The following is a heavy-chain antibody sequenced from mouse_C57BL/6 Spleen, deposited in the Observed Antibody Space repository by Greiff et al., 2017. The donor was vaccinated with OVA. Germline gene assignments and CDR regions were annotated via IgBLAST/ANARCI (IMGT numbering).Heavy chain of an antibody. V-gene: IGHV7-3*01. CDR1: GFTFTDYY. CDR3: ARGGYGSSYRYFDV. Sequence: EVKLVESGGGLVQPGGSLSLSCAASGFTFTDYYMSWVRQPPGKALEWLGFIRNKANGYTTEYSASVKGRFTISRDNSQGILYLQMNALRAEDRATYYCARGGYGSSYRYFDVWGTGTTVTVSA. CDR2: IRNKANGYTT. J-gene: IGHJ1*03. D-gene: IGHD1-1*01.